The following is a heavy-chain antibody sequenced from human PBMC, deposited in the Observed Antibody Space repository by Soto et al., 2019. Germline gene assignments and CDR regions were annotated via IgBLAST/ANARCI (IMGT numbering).Heavy chain of an antibody. CDR3: ARDPVPWGGNTRTSEYFQH. J-gene: IGHJ1*01. CDR2: IWYDGSNK. D-gene: IGHD2-15*01. CDR1: GFTFSSYG. Sequence: QVQLVESGGGVVQPGRSLRLSCAASGFTFSSYGMHWVRQAPGKGLEWVAVIWYDGSNKYYADSVKGRFTISRDNSKNTLYLQMNSLRAEDTAVYYCARDPVPWGGNTRTSEYFQHWGQGTLVTVSS. V-gene: IGHV3-33*01.